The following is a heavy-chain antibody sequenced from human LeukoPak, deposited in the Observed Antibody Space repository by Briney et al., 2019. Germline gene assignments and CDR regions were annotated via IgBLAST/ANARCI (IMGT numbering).Heavy chain of an antibody. D-gene: IGHD3-22*01. CDR2: ISAYNGNT. V-gene: IGHV1-18*01. J-gene: IGHJ4*02. CDR1: GHTFTNYG. CDR3: ARGFPPRTYYDSSGYYSYYFDY. Sequence: ASVKVSCKASGHTFTNYGITWVRQAPGQGLEWMGWISAYNGNTNYAQKFQGRVTMTTDTSTNSVYMELRSLRSDDTAIYYCARGFPPRTYYDSSGYYSYYFDYWGQGTLVTVSS.